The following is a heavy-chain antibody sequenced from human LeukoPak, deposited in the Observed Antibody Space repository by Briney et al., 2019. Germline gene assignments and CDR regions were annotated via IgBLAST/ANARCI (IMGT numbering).Heavy chain of an antibody. CDR3: ARDLIEVVAVAGDAFDL. CDR2: IDPNSGGP. V-gene: IGHV1-2*02. J-gene: IGHJ3*01. Sequence: GASVTVSCKAAGYTFTDYYIHWVRQAPGQRLEWIGWIDPNSGGPILAQMFQGTLIITRDTSIHTAYVELSRLTADDTAVYYCARDLIEVVAVAGDAFDLWGQGTMVSVSS. CDR1: GYTFTDYY. D-gene: IGHD6-19*01.